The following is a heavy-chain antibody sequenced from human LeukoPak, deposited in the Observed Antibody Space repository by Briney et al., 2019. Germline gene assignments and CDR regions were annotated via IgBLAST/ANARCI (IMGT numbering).Heavy chain of an antibody. CDR2: INPNSGGT. CDR3: AKGVVVVPAAMAGYFDY. Sequence: ASVKVSCKASGYIFTGYYMHWVRQAPGQGLEWMGWINPNSGGTNYAQKFQGRVTMTRDTSINTAYMELSRLTSDDTAVYYCAKGVVVVPAAMAGYFDYWGQGTLVAVSS. CDR1: GYIFTGYY. V-gene: IGHV1-2*02. D-gene: IGHD2-2*01. J-gene: IGHJ4*02.